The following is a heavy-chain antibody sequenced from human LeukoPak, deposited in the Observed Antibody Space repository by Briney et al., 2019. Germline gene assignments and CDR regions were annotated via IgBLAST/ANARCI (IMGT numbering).Heavy chain of an antibody. J-gene: IGHJ4*02. CDR1: GFTFSGSA. CDR2: IRSNYAT. D-gene: IGHD3-10*01. V-gene: IGHV3-73*01. Sequence: GGSPRLSCAGSGFTFSGSAIHWVRKASGKGLEWVGRIRSNYATTYAASMKGRFTISRDDSQNTAYLQINSLKTEDTAVYYCTRLYDGSGTYYNGDYWGQGTLVTVSS. CDR3: TRLYDGSGTYYNGDY.